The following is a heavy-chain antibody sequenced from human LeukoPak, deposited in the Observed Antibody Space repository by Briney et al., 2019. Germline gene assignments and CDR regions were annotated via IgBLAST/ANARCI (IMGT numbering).Heavy chain of an antibody. V-gene: IGHV3-66*02. J-gene: IGHJ1*01. Sequence: GGSLRLSCAASGFTLSSNYMSWVRQAPGKGLEWVSVIYSDSSTYYADSVTGRFTISRDNPKNTLCLQMNSLRPEDTAVYYCASVVITGGYFQHWGQGTLVTVSS. D-gene: IGHD7-27*01. CDR2: IYSDSST. CDR3: ASVVITGGYFQH. CDR1: GFTLSSNY.